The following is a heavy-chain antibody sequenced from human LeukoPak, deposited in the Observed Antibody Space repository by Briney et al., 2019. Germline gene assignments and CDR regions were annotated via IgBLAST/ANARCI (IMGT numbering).Heavy chain of an antibody. V-gene: IGHV3-11*04. CDR1: GFTFSDYY. CDR2: ISSSGSTI. D-gene: IGHD2-2*01. CDR3: AKDRRIFCSSASCYGFGFDY. Sequence: GGSLRLSCAASGFTFSDYYMSWIRQAPGKGLEWVSYISSSGSTIYYADSVKGRFTISRDNAKNSLYLQMNSLRAEDTAVYYCAKDRRIFCSSASCYGFGFDYWGQGTLVTVSS. J-gene: IGHJ4*02.